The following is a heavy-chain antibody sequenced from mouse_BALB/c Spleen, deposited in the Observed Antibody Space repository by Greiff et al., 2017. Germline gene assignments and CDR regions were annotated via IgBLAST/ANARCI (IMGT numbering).Heavy chain of an antibody. CDR2: INPSSGYT. CDR3: ARDRAFAY. J-gene: IGHJ3*01. CDR1: GYTFTSYT. V-gene: IGHV1-4*01. Sequence: VKLVESGAELARPGASVKMSCKASGYTFTSYTMHWVKQRPGQGLEWIGYINPSSGYTNYNQKFKDKATLTADKSSSTAYMQLSSLTSEDSAVYYCARDRAFAYWGQGTLVTVSA.